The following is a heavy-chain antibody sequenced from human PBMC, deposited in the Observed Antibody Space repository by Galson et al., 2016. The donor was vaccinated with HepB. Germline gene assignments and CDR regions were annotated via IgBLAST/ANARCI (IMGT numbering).Heavy chain of an antibody. CDR3: VSPVLRGGPYFDH. J-gene: IGHJ4*02. V-gene: IGHV3-23*01. D-gene: IGHD3-10*01. CDR1: GFSFNTYV. CDR2: ISGSGGST. Sequence: SLRLSCAGSGFSFNTYVMSWVRQAPGKGLEWVSGISGSGGSTYYADSVKGRFTISRDSSKNTVYLQMGSLRADDTAVYYCVSPVLRGGPYFDHWGQGTQVTVSS.